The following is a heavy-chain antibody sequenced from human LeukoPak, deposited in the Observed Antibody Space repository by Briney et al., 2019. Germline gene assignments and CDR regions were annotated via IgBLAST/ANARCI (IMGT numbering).Heavy chain of an antibody. J-gene: IGHJ4*02. CDR3: ARQGSNSSGWYPVDD. V-gene: IGHV1-2*02. CDR1: GYTFTAYY. D-gene: IGHD6-19*01. Sequence: SVKVSCKTSGYTFTAYYIHWLRQAPGQGLEWMGWMSPNSGGTKYAQTFQGRVTLTRDTSISTAYLELSSLTSDDTAVYFCARQGSNSSGWYPVDDWGQGTLVTVSS. CDR2: MSPNSGGT.